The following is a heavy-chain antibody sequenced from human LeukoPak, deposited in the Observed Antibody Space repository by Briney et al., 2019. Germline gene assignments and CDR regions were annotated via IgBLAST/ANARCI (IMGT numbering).Heavy chain of an antibody. CDR2: INPSVGST. V-gene: IGHV1-46*01. CDR3: ARATIAAAIKY. Sequence: GASVKVSCKASGYTFTSYYIYWVRQAPGQGLEWMGIINPSVGSTRYAQKLQGRVTMTRDTSTSTVYMELSSLRSEDTAVYYCARATIAAAIKYWGQGTLVTVSS. CDR1: GYTFTSYY. D-gene: IGHD6-13*01. J-gene: IGHJ4*02.